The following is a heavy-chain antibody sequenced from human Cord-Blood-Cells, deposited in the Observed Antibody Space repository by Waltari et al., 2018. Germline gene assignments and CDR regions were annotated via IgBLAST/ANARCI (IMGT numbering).Heavy chain of an antibody. CDR2: IMHIFCTA. D-gene: IGHD3-10*01. J-gene: IGHJ5*02. Sequence: QVQLVQSGAVVKKPGSSVKVSCKASGGTFVSYATSWVRQAPCQGLEWMGWIMHIFCTANYAQKFQCRGTITADKSASTSYMELSSLRSEDTAVYYCARDLARGESWFDPWGQGTLVTVSS. CDR3: ARDLARGESWFDP. V-gene: IGHV1-69*06. CDR1: GGTFVSYA.